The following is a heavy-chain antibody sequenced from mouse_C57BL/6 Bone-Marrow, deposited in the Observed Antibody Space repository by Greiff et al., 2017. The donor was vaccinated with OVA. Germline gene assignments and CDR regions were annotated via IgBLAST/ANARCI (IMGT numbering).Heavy chain of an antibody. CDR3: ARDRLGRSYWYFDV. CDR2: IYYSGTI. J-gene: IGHJ1*03. CDR1: GISITTGNYR. Sequence: DVQLQESGPGLVKPSQTVFLTCTVTGISITTGNYRWSWIRQFPGNKLEWIGYIYYSGTITYNPSLTSRTTITRDTPKNQFFLEMNSLTAEDTATYYCARDRLGRSYWYFDVWGTGTTVTVSS. D-gene: IGHD4-1*01. V-gene: IGHV3-5*01.